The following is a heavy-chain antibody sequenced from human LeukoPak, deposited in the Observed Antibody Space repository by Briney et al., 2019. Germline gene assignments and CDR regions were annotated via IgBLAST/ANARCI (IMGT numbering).Heavy chain of an antibody. CDR1: GGSISTYY. J-gene: IGHJ3*02. V-gene: IGHV4-59*08. D-gene: IGHD6-13*01. CDR2: IYYTGST. CDR3: ARPYSSSSHGSFDI. Sequence: SETLSLTCTVSGGSISTYYWSWIRQPPGKGTEWIGYIYYTGSTGYNPSLKTRVTISVDTSKNQFSLKLSSVTAADTAVYYCARPYSSSSHGSFDIWGQGTMVTVSS.